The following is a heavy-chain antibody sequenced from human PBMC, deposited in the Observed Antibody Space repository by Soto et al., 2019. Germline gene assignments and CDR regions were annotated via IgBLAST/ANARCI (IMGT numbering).Heavy chain of an antibody. CDR1: GFTFSNAW. V-gene: IGHV3-15*07. D-gene: IGHD2-15*01. CDR3: TSVRGGYYYYYGMDV. J-gene: IGHJ6*02. CDR2: IKSKTDGGTT. Sequence: GSLRLSCAASGFTFSNAWMNWVRQAPGKGLEWVGRIKSKTDGGTTDYAAPVKGRFTISRDDSKNTLYLQMNSLKTEDTAVYYCTSVRGGYYYYYGMDVWGQGTTVTVSS.